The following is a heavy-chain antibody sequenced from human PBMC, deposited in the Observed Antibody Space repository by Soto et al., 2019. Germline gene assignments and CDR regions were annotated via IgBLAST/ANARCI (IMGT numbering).Heavy chain of an antibody. CDR1: GYTFTSYG. CDR2: ISAYNGNT. J-gene: IGHJ4*02. D-gene: IGHD3-22*01. V-gene: IGHV1-18*04. Sequence: ASVTVSCKASGYTFTSYGISWVRQAPGQGLEWMGWISAYNGNTNYAQKLQGRVTMTTDTSTSTAYMELRSLRSDDTAVYYCARDIDYDSSGPSYGVGFDYWGQGTLVTVSS. CDR3: ARDIDYDSSGPSYGVGFDY.